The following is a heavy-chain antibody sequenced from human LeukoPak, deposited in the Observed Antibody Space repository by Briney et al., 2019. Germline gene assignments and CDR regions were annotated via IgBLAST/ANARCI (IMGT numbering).Heavy chain of an antibody. Sequence: PSETLSLTCTVSGGSISSYYWSWIRQPPGKGLEWIGYIYYSGSTNYNPSLKSRVTISVDTSKNQFSLKLSSVTAAGTAVYYCARVSYGSGSYVDYWGQGTLVTVSS. V-gene: IGHV4-59*01. D-gene: IGHD3-10*01. J-gene: IGHJ4*02. CDR3: ARVSYGSGSYVDY. CDR1: GGSISSYY. CDR2: IYYSGST.